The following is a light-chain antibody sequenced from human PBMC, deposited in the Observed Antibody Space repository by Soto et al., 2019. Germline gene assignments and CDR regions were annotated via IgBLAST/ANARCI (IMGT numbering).Light chain of an antibody. CDR3: CSYVSSKTYL. CDR2: EVV. Sequence: SALTQPPSASGSPGRSVTISCTGTKSDIGVYDFVSWYQHHPGKAPRLIIYEVVQRPSGVPDRFSGSKSGNTASLTVSGLQAADEADYYCCSYVSSKTYLFGTGTKVTVL. J-gene: IGLJ1*01. CDR1: KSDIGVYDF. V-gene: IGLV2-8*01.